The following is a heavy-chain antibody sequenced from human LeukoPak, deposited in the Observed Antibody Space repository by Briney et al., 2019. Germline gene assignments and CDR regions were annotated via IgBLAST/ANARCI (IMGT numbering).Heavy chain of an antibody. CDR1: GFTFSSYA. D-gene: IGHD6-13*01. Sequence: GGSLRLSCAASGFTFSSYAMSWVRQAPGKGLEWVSAISGSGGSTYYADSVKGRFTTSRDNSKNTLYLQMNSLRADDTAVYYCARDDEHLAAADQFDYWGQGTLVTVSS. V-gene: IGHV3-23*01. CDR3: ARDDEHLAAADQFDY. CDR2: ISGSGGST. J-gene: IGHJ4*02.